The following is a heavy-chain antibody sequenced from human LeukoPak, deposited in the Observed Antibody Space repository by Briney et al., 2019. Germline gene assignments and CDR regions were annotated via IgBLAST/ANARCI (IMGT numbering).Heavy chain of an antibody. V-gene: IGHV4-61*02. J-gene: IGHJ4*02. D-gene: IGHD3-10*01. Sequence: PSETLSLTCTVSGGSISSGSYYWSWIRQPAGKGLEWIGRIYTSGSTNYNPSLKSRVTISVDTSKNQFSLKLSSVTAADTAVYYCARDEDYYGSGSYGYWGQGTLVTVSS. CDR2: IYTSGST. CDR1: GGSISSGSYY. CDR3: ARDEDYYGSGSYGY.